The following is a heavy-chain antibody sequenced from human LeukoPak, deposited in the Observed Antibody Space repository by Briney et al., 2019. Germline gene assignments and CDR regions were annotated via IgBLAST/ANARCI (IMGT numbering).Heavy chain of an antibody. D-gene: IGHD5-18*01. V-gene: IGHV3-7*01. J-gene: IGHJ5*02. CDR1: GFTFSNYW. CDR2: INQDGSEK. CDR3: ARDEGYRYGGWFHP. Sequence: GGSLRLSCAASGFTFSNYWRSWVRQTPGKGLEWVANINQDGSEKFYVDSVKGRFTISRDNAKNPLYLQMNSLRGEDTAVYYCARDEGYRYGGWFHPWGQGTLATVSS.